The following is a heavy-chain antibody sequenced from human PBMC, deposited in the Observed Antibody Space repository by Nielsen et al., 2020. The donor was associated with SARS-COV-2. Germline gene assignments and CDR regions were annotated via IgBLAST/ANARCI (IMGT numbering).Heavy chain of an antibody. V-gene: IGHV3-74*01. CDR3: ASASAHV. Sequence: GESLKISCAASGFTFSNYWMHWVRQVPGKGLVWVSRINADGSSTSYADYVKGRFTISRDNAKNTPYLQMNSLRAEDTAVYYCASASAHVWGQGTTVTVSS. D-gene: IGHD3-16*01. J-gene: IGHJ6*02. CDR2: INADGSST. CDR1: GFTFSNYW.